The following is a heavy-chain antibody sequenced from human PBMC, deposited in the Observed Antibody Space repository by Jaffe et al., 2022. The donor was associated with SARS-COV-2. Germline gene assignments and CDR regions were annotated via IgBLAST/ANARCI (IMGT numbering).Heavy chain of an antibody. CDR1: GFTFSSYW. D-gene: IGHD3-10*01. V-gene: IGHV3-7*01. Sequence: EVQLVESGGGLVQPGGSLRLSCAASGFTFSSYWMSWVRQAPGKGLEWVANIKQDGSEKYYVDSVKGRFTISRDNAKNSLYLQMNSLRAEDTAVYYCATRVLRPMIRGVPLDYWGQGTLVTVSS. CDR3: ATRVLRPMIRGVPLDY. CDR2: IKQDGSEK. J-gene: IGHJ4*02.